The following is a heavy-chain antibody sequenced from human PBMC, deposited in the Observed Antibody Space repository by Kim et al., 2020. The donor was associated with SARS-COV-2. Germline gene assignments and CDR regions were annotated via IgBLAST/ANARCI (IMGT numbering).Heavy chain of an antibody. CDR3: TRGPPYSESYWDAFDI. V-gene: IGHV3-73*01. Sequence: GGSLRLSCTASGLTFSDSAMHWVRQASGKGLEWVGRIRSKSNSYETAYGASVKGRFTISRDDSKNTAYLQMNSLKSEDTALYYCTRGPPYSESYWDAFDIWGQGTMVTVSP. D-gene: IGHD1-26*01. CDR2: IRSKSNSYET. J-gene: IGHJ3*02. CDR1: GLTFSDSA.